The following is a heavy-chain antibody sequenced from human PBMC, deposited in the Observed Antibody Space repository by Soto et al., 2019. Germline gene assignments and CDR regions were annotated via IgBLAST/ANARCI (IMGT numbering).Heavy chain of an antibody. CDR3: ARPKTKIYSAFDT. CDR2: MSPDGSDT. Sequence: EVQLVESGGGLVQPGGSLRLSCAASGFTFTSHWLHWVRQAPGEGLVWVARMSPDGSDTKYADSVKGRFTISRDNAESTLYLDMNSLRAEDTGVYYCARPKTKIYSAFDTWGQGTMVTVSS. D-gene: IGHD2-15*01. CDR1: GFTFTSHW. J-gene: IGHJ3*02. V-gene: IGHV3-74*03.